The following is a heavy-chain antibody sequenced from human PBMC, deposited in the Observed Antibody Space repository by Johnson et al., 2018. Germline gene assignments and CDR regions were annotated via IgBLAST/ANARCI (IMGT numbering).Heavy chain of an antibody. V-gene: IGHV4-34*01. D-gene: IGHD6-6*01. CDR1: GGSFSGYY. J-gene: IGHJ6*03. Sequence: QVQLQQWGAGLLKPSETLSLTCAVYGGSFSGYYWSWIRQPPGKGLEWIGEINHSGSTNYNPSLKSRVTIPVDTSKNQFSLKLSSVTAADTAVYYCARPRYSSSSGAMDVWGKGTTVTVSS. CDR3: ARPRYSSSSGAMDV. CDR2: INHSGST.